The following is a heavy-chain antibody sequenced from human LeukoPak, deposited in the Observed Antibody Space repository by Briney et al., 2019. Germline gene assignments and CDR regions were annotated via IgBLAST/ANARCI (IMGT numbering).Heavy chain of an antibody. V-gene: IGHV1-46*01. J-gene: IGHJ3*02. CDR2: INPSGGST. CDR1: GCTFTSYY. D-gene: IGHD2-15*01. Sequence: ASVKVSCKASGCTFTSYYMHWVRQAPGQGLEWMGIINPSGGSTSYAQKFQGRVTMTRDTSTSTVYMELSSLRSEDTAVYYCATTYCSGGSCPDAFDIWGQGTMVTVSS. CDR3: ATTYCSGGSCPDAFDI.